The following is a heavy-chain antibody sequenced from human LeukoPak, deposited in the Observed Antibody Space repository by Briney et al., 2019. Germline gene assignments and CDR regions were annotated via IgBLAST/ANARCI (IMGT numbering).Heavy chain of an antibody. CDR3: ARQLSSSWYLFDY. J-gene: IGHJ4*02. V-gene: IGHV4-39*01. D-gene: IGHD6-13*01. CDR2: IYYSGST. Sequence: SETLSLTCTVSGGSISSSSYYWGWIRQPPGKGLERIGSIYYSGSTYYNPSLKSRVTISVDTSKNQFSLKLSSVTAADTAVYYCARQLSSSWYLFDYWGQGTLVTVSS. CDR1: GGSISSSSYY.